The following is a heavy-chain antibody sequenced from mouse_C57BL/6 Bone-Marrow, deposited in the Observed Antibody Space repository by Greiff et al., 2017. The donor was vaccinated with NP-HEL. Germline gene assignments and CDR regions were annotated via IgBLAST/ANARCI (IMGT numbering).Heavy chain of an antibody. CDR2: INPYNGGT. D-gene: IGHD1-1*01. V-gene: IGHV1-19*01. CDR3: AKFITTVVGGFAY. Sequence: VQLKESGPVLVKPGASVKMSCKASGYTFTDYYMNWVKQSHGKSLEWIGVINPYNGGTSYNQKFKGKATLTVDKSSSTAYMELNSLTSEDSAVYYCAKFITTVVGGFAYWGQGTLVTVSA. J-gene: IGHJ3*01. CDR1: GYTFTDYY.